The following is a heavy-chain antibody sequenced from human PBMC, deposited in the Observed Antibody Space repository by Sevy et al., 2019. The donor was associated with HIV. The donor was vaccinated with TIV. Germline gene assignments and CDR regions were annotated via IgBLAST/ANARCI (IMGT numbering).Heavy chain of an antibody. Sequence: ASVQVSCKASGGTFSSYAISWVRQAPGQGLEWMGGIIPIFGTANYAQKFQGRVTITADESTSTAYMELSSLRSEDTAVYYCARGRTAARPMDYYYYGMDVWGQGTTVTVSS. CDR3: ARGRTAARPMDYYYYGMDV. CDR2: IIPIFGTA. V-gene: IGHV1-69*13. J-gene: IGHJ6*02. CDR1: GGTFSSYA. D-gene: IGHD6-6*01.